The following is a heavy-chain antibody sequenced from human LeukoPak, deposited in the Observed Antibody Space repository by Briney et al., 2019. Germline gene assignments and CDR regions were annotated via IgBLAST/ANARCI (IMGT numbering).Heavy chain of an antibody. Sequence: EASVKVSCKASGGTFISYAVSWVRLTPGQGLEWLGGIIPVFGTTTYAQKFQAKVTMTADKSTNTAYLEISNLTSDDTAVYYCARCSPGDSSNFYAVLQYWGQGTQVTVST. CDR2: IIPVFGTT. CDR1: GGTFISYA. V-gene: IGHV1-69*06. CDR3: ARCSPGDSSNFYAVLQY. J-gene: IGHJ4*02. D-gene: IGHD3-22*01.